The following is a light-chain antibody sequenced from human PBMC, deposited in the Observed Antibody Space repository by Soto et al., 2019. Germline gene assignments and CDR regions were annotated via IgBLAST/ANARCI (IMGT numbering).Light chain of an antibody. V-gene: IGKV3-15*01. CDR3: QQYKTRRSTT. J-gene: IGKJ5*01. CDR1: QSISAR. CDR2: GGS. Sequence: EIVMTQSPATLSVSPGERATLSCRASQSISARLGWYQQRPGQAPRLLIYGGSNRATGVPARFSGSGSGTEFPPTISNLQSEDFAVYYCQQYKTRRSTTFGQGTRLEIK.